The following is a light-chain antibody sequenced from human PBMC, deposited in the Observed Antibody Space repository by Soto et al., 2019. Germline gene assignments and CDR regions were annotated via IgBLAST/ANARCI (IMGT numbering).Light chain of an antibody. Sequence: QSALTQPASVSGSPGQSITISCTGTSSDVGGYNYVSWFQHHPGKAPKLIIYEVSYRPSGVSNRFSGSKSGDTASLTISGIQAEDEADYYCSSFTNTITRYAFGTGTKV. CDR3: SSFTNTITRYA. CDR2: EVS. J-gene: IGLJ1*01. CDR1: SSDVGGYNY. V-gene: IGLV2-14*01.